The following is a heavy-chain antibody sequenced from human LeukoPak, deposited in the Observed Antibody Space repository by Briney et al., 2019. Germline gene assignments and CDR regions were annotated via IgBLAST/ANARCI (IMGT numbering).Heavy chain of an antibody. D-gene: IGHD1-26*01. CDR3: AKANYSGSYYFDS. Sequence: GGSLRLSCAASGFTFSRSAMNWVRQAPGKGLEWVSSFSASGGTTYYADSVKGRFTISRDNSKNTLSVQMNSLRAEDTAVYYCAKANYSGSYYFDSWGQGTLGTVSS. V-gene: IGHV3-23*01. J-gene: IGHJ4*02. CDR2: FSASGGTT. CDR1: GFTFSRSA.